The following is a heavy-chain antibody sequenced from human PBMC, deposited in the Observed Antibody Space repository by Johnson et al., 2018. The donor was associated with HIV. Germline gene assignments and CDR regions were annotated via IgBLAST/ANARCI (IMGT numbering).Heavy chain of an antibody. J-gene: IGHJ3*02. D-gene: IGHD4/OR15-4a*01. CDR2: IYIDGST. Sequence: QVQLVESGGGVVQPGGSLRLSCAASGFTFSSYGMHWVRQAPGKGLEWVSLIYIDGSTFYADPVKGRFTISRENAKNSLYLQMNSLRAGDTAVYYCARASNYEYDAFDIWGQGTMVTVSS. CDR3: ARASNYEYDAFDI. CDR1: GFTFSSYG. V-gene: IGHV3-NL1*01.